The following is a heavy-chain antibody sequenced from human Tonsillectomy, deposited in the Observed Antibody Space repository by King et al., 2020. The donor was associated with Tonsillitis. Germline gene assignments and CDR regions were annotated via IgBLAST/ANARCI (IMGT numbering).Heavy chain of an antibody. CDR3: AKDTAVAGYY. J-gene: IGHJ4*02. CDR2: ISGSGGRT. CDR1: GFIFSNYA. D-gene: IGHD6-19*01. Sequence: EVQLVESGGGLVQPGGSLRLSCAASGFIFSNYAMSWVRQAPGKGLEWVSAISGSGGRTHYAESVKGRFTISRDNSKNTLYMQMNSLRAEDTAVYYCAKDTAVAGYYWGQGTQVIVSS. V-gene: IGHV3-23*04.